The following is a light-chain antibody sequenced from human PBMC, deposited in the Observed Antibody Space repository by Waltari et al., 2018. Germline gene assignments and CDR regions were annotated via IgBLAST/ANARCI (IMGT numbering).Light chain of an antibody. CDR3: LQRSNWPYT. CDR2: DAS. J-gene: IGKJ2*01. CDR1: QTVRSF. Sequence: EIVLTQSPATLYLSPGERATLSCRASQTVRSFLAWYQQKPGQAPRLLIFDASSRAPGIPAKFRGSGSGTDFTLTVSNLEPEDFAVYYCLQRSNWPYTFGQGTRVEIK. V-gene: IGKV3-11*01.